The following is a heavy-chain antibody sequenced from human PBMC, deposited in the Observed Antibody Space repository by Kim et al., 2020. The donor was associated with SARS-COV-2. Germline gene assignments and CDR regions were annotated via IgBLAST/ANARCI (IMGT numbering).Heavy chain of an antibody. CDR2: IFDSGSP. CDR1: DGSITNNY. Sequence: SETLSLTCTVSDGSITNNYLAWIRQPPGKGLEWIGYIFDSGSPNYNPSLRSRVTISEDTSKNEFSLRLSSVTAADTAIDYCARRSGNWYFGLWGRGTLVTVSS. J-gene: IGHJ2*01. CDR3: ARRSGNWYFGL. V-gene: IGHV4-59*08.